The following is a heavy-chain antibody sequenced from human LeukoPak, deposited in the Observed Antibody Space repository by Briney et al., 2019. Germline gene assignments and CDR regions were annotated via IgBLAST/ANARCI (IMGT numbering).Heavy chain of an antibody. J-gene: IGHJ4*02. CDR3: ARGKWERRFEY. CDR2: INHSGST. D-gene: IGHD1-26*01. CDR1: GGSFSGYY. Sequence: SETLSLTCAVYGGSFSGYYWSWIRQPPGKGLERIGEINHSGSTNYNPSLKSRVTISVDPSKNQFSLKLSSVTAAGTAVYYCARGKWERRFEYWGRGTPVTVPA. V-gene: IGHV4-34*01.